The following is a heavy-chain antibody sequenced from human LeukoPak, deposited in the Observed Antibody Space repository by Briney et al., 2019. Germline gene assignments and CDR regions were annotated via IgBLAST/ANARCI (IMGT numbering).Heavy chain of an antibody. J-gene: IGHJ4*02. CDR3: ARDSWGSGWYNY. V-gene: IGHV4-59*01. D-gene: IGHD6-19*01. Sequence: SETLSLTCTVSGGSISSYYWSWIRQPPGKGLEWIGYIYYSGSTNYNPSLKSRVTISVDTSKNQFSLKLSSVTAADTAVYYCARDSWGSGWYNYWGQGTLVTVSS. CDR2: IYYSGST. CDR1: GGSISSYY.